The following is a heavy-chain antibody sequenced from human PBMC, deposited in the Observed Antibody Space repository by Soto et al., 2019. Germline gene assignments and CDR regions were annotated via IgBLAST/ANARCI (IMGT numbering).Heavy chain of an antibody. CDR3: ARAPKVSGSSQPRPDF. CDR1: SGSLSGYY. D-gene: IGHD6-6*01. CDR2: ISQSGNT. Sequence: PSETLSLTCSIYSGSLSGYYWSWIRQPPGKGLEWIGEISQSGNTNYSPSLKSRVSISIDTSKKQFSLNLASVSAADTAVYYCARAPKVSGSSQPRPDFWGQGTLVTVSS. J-gene: IGHJ4*02. V-gene: IGHV4-34*01.